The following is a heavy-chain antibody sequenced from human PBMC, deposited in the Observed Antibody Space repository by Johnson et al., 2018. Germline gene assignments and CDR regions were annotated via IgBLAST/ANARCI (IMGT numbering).Heavy chain of an antibody. Sequence: VQLVETGGGVVQPGRSLRLSCAASGFTFSSYAMHWVRQAPGKGLEWVAVISYDGSNKYYAGSVKGRFTISRDNSKNTLYLQMNRLRPEDTALYYCAKHTSGWYDYWGQGTLVTVSS. D-gene: IGHD6-19*01. V-gene: IGHV3-30-3*02. CDR2: ISYDGSNK. CDR1: GFTFSSYA. J-gene: IGHJ4*02. CDR3: AKHTSGWYDY.